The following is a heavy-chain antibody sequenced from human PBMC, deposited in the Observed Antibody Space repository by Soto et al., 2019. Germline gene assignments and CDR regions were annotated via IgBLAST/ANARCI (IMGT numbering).Heavy chain of an antibody. Sequence: ASVKVSCKASGYTFTSYYMHWVRQAPGEGLEWMGIINPSGGSTSYAQKFQGRVTMTRDTSTSTVYMELSSLRSEDTAVYYCARTPRYCSSTSCYFRSHYYYYYMDVWGKGTTVTVSS. D-gene: IGHD2-2*01. CDR3: ARTPRYCSSTSCYFRSHYYYYYMDV. V-gene: IGHV1-46*01. CDR1: GYTFTSYY. CDR2: INPSGGST. J-gene: IGHJ6*03.